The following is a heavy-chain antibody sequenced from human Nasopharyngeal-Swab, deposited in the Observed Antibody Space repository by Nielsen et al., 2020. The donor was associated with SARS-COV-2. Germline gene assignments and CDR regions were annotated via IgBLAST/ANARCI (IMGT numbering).Heavy chain of an antibody. D-gene: IGHD1-14*01. Sequence: ASVKVSCKASGYTFTSYGISWVRQAPGQGLEWMGWISTYNGNTNYAQKLQGRVTMTTDTSTSTAYMELRGLRSDDTAVYYCARDLRPVPTVPRVQTTSSYGMDVWGQGTTVTVSS. CDR2: ISTYNGNT. J-gene: IGHJ6*02. CDR1: GYTFTSYG. CDR3: ARDLRPVPTVPRVQTTSSYGMDV. V-gene: IGHV1-18*01.